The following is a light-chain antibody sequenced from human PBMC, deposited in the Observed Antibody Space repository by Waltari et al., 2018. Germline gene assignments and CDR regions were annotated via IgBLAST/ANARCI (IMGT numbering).Light chain of an antibody. CDR3: QQYGSSPPIT. CDR1: QSVSSSD. Sequence: ELVLTQSPGTLSLSQGERATLSCRASQSVSSSDLAWYQQKPGQAPRLLIYGASSRATGIPDRFSGSGSGTDFTLTISRLEPEDFAVYYCQQYGSSPPITFGQGTRLEIK. J-gene: IGKJ5*01. CDR2: GAS. V-gene: IGKV3-20*01.